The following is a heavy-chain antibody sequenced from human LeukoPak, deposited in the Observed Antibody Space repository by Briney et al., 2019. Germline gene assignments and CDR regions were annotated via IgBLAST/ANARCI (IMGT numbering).Heavy chain of an antibody. V-gene: IGHV4-4*07. D-gene: IGHD6-13*01. CDR1: GGSISSYY. Sequence: SETLSLTCTVSGGSISSYYWSWIRQPAGKGLEWIGRIYTSGSTNYNPSLKSRVTMSVDTSKNQFSLKLSSVTAADTAVYYCARLPPYSSSWYFDYWGQGTLVTVSS. CDR3: ARLPPYSSSWYFDY. CDR2: IYTSGST. J-gene: IGHJ4*02.